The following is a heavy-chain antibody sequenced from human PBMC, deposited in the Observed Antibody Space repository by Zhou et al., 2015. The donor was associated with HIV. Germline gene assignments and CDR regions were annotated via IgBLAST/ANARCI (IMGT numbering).Heavy chain of an antibody. CDR3: ATLVDTAMVTPYYFDY. CDR2: IIPIFGTA. CDR1: GGTFSSYA. D-gene: IGHD5-18*01. J-gene: IGHJ4*02. Sequence: QVQLVQSGAEVKKPGSSVKVSCKASGGTFSSYAISWVRQAPGQGLEWMGGIIPIFGTANYAQKFQGRVTITADESTSTAYMELSSLRSEDTAVYYCATLVDTAMVTPYYFDYWGQGTLVTVSS. V-gene: IGHV1-69*12.